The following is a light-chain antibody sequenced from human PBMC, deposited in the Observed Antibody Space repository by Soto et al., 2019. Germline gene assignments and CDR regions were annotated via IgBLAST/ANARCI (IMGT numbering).Light chain of an antibody. J-gene: IGKJ5*01. Sequence: DIQMTQSPSSVSASVGDRVTITCRASQGISSWLAWYQQKPGKAPKLLIYAASNLQSWVSSRFNGSGSGTDLTLTIHSLQPEDFAPYYCQQSSSFPFPFGQGTRLEIK. CDR2: AAS. CDR1: QGISSW. V-gene: IGKV1-12*02. CDR3: QQSSSFPFP.